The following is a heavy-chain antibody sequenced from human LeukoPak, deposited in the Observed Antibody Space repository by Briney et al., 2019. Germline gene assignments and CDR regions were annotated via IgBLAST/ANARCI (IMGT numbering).Heavy chain of an antibody. CDR1: GGSISSSSYY. D-gene: IGHD3-16*01. CDR2: IYYSGGT. V-gene: IGHV4-39*01. Sequence: SETLSHTCTVSGGSISSSSYYWGWIRQPPGKGLEWIGSIYYSGGTYYNPSLKSRVTISVDTSKNQFSLKLSSVTAADTAVYYCARHATVWFDYWGQGTLVTVSS. J-gene: IGHJ4*02. CDR3: ARHATVWFDY.